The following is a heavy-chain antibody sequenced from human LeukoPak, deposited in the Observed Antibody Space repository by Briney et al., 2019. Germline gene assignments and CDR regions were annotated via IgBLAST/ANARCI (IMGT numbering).Heavy chain of an antibody. V-gene: IGHV4-34*01. CDR2: INHSGST. CDR3: ARGDPYTNFDY. Sequence: SETLSLTRAVYGGSFSGYYWSWIRQPPGKGLEWIGEINHSGSTNYNPSLKSRVTISVDTSKNQFSLKLSSVTAADTAVYYCARGDPYTNFDYWGQGTLVTVSS. CDR1: GGSFSGYY. D-gene: IGHD1-1*01. J-gene: IGHJ4*02.